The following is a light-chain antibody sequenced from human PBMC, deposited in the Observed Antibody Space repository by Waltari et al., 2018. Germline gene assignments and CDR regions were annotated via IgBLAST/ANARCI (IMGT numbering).Light chain of an antibody. Sequence: HSVLTQPPSVSGAPGQRVAISCTGSNSNLGAGDDVHWYQQRPGTAPKVLIFGNSDRPSGVPDRFSGSKSGTSASLVITGLQAEDEADYYCQSYDTSPSGYVLGTGTKVTVL. J-gene: IGLJ1*01. CDR2: GNS. CDR1: NSNLGAGDD. V-gene: IGLV1-40*01. CDR3: QSYDTSPSGYV.